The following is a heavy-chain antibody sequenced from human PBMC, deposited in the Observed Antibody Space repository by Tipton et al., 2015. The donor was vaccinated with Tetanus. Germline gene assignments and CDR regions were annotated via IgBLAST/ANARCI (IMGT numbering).Heavy chain of an antibody. J-gene: IGHJ6*02. D-gene: IGHD3-22*01. Sequence: QSGAEVKKPGASVKVSCKPSGYTFTDYHMQWVRQAPGQGLEWMGWIDPKSGDTDFAQKFQGRVTMTRDSSISTVYMELSRLRSDDTAVYYCAGDDYYDTSLRDYYGMDVWAQGQPSPSP. CDR3: AGDDYYDTSLRDYYGMDV. CDR2: IDPKSGDT. V-gene: IGHV1-2*02. CDR1: GYTFTDYH.